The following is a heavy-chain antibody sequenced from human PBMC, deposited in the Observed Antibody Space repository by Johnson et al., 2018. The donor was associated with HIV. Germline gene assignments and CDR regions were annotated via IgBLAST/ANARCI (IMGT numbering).Heavy chain of an antibody. CDR1: GFTVSNNY. CDR3: ARDLMVGPTRTGSFDI. J-gene: IGHJ3*02. D-gene: IGHD1-26*01. CDR2: IYTSGDT. Sequence: EVLLLESGGDLVQPGGSLRLSCAASGFTVSNNYVSWVRQAPGKGLEWVSVIYTSGDTYYAASVRGRFAISRDNSKNTVYLQMSSLRVEDTAIYHCARDLMVGPTRTGSFDIWGQGTMVTVSS. V-gene: IGHV3-66*02.